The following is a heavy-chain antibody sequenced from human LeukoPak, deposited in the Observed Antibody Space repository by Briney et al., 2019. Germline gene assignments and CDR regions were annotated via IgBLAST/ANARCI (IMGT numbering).Heavy chain of an antibody. CDR3: ARALLRYCSSTSCYWFDP. D-gene: IGHD2-2*01. V-gene: IGHV1-69*13. CDR2: IIPIFGTA. J-gene: IGHJ5*02. CDR1: GGTFSSYV. Sequence: ASVKVSCKASGGTFSSYVISWVRQAPGQGLEWMGGIIPIFGTANYAQKFQGRVTITADESTSTAYMELSSLRPEDTAVYYCARALLRYCSSTSCYWFDPWGQGTLVTVSS.